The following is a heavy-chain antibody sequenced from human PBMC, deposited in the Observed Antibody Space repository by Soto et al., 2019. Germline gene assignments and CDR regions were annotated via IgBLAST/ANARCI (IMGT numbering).Heavy chain of an antibody. J-gene: IGHJ4*02. CDR1: GFTFSSYW. D-gene: IGHD3-22*01. Sequence: GGSLRVSWAASGFTFSSYWMNWVRQAPGKGLEWVANIKQDGSEKYYVDSVKGRFTISRDNAKNSLYLQMNSLRAEDTAVYYCAAWNYYDSSRKNIWGQGTLVTVSS. CDR2: IKQDGSEK. CDR3: AAWNYYDSSRKNI. V-gene: IGHV3-7*01.